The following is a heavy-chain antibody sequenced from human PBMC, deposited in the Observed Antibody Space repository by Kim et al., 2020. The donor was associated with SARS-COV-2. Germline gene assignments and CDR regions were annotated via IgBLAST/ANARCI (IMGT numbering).Heavy chain of an antibody. J-gene: IGHJ4*01. Sequence: SETLSLTCTVSGGSISSSSYYWGWIRQPPGKGLEWIGSISYSGSTYYNPSLKSRVTISVDTSKNQFSLKLSSVSAADTAVYYCARPPSMVRGIRHFDYWG. CDR3: ARPPSMVRGIRHFDY. V-gene: IGHV4-39*01. D-gene: IGHD3-10*01. CDR2: ISYSGST. CDR1: GGSISSSSYY.